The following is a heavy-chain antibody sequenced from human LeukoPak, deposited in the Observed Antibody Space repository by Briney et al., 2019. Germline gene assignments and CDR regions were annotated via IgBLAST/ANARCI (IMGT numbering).Heavy chain of an antibody. CDR2: IYHSGST. Sequence: SETLSLTCTVSADSISSGYYWGWIRQPPGKGLEWIGSIYHSGSTYYNPSLKSRVTISVDTSKNQFSLKLSSVTAADTAVYYCARLGRIAALSTKYFQHWGQGTLVTVSS. J-gene: IGHJ1*01. V-gene: IGHV4-38-2*02. D-gene: IGHD6-13*01. CDR1: ADSISSGYY. CDR3: ARLGRIAALSTKYFQH.